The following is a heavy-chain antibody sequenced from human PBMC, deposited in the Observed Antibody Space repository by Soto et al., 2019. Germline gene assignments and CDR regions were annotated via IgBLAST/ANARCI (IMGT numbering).Heavy chain of an antibody. CDR3: ARHHLYSSSSGPFGMDV. Sequence: QLLLQEPGPGLVKPSETLSLSCTVSGASMTKNNHYWAWIRQPPGKGLEWIATTFYSGNTYYNPSLKSRLTVSVDTSNNQFSLKLSSVTAADSAVYYCARHHLYSSSSGPFGMDVWGQGTTVTVSS. V-gene: IGHV4-39*01. CDR1: GASMTKNNHY. D-gene: IGHD6-6*01. J-gene: IGHJ6*02. CDR2: TFYSGNT.